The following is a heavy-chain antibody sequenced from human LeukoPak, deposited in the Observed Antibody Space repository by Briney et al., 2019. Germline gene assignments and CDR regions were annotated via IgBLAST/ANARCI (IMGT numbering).Heavy chain of an antibody. CDR3: ASNIVVSYDAFDV. CDR1: VYTFIDYY. J-gene: IGHJ3*01. Sequence: ASVKVSCKASVYTFIDYYMHWVRQAPGKGREWVGWINPNSDGTNYAHKFQGRVTMNRDTSISTPYMYLNRLRYDDTDGYYCASNIVVSYDAFDVCGQGTMVSVSS. V-gene: IGHV1-2*02. D-gene: IGHD2-2*01. CDR2: INPNSDGT.